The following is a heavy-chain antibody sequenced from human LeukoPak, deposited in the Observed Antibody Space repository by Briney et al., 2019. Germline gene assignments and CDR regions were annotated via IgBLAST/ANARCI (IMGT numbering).Heavy chain of an antibody. CDR2: IYYSGST. CDR1: GGSLSTSTYH. J-gene: IGHJ6*02. CDR3: ARGHNFGYYDFWSGSGPPYYYYGMDV. D-gene: IGHD3-3*01. Sequence: SETLSLTCTVSGGSLSTSTYHWGWIRQPPGKGLEWIGSIYYSGSTYYNPSLKSRVTISVDTSKNQFSLKLSSVTAADTAVYYCARGHNFGYYDFWSGSGPPYYYYGMDVWGQGTTVTVSS. V-gene: IGHV4-39*07.